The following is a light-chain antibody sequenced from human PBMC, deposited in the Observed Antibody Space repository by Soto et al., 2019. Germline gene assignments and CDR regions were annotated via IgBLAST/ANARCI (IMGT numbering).Light chain of an antibody. Sequence: EIVMTQSPATLAVSPGDRAALSCRASQSVSSNFAWYQQKPGQAPRLLIYGASSRATGTPARFSGSGYGTEFTLPISSLQSEDFAVYYCQQYNNWPYTFGLGTKLEMK. CDR3: QQYNNWPYT. CDR1: QSVSSN. CDR2: GAS. V-gene: IGKV3-15*01. J-gene: IGKJ2*01.